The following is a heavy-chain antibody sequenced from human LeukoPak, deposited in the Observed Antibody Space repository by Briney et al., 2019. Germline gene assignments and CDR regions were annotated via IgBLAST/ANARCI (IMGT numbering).Heavy chain of an antibody. Sequence: SETLSLTCTVSGGSISSYYWSWIRQPAGKGLEWIGRIYTSGSTNYNPSLKSRVTMSVDTSKNQFSLKLSSVTAADTAVYYCARGVVVVAATPPLVGFAPWGRGPLVTVS. J-gene: IGHJ5*02. D-gene: IGHD2-15*01. V-gene: IGHV4-4*07. CDR2: IYTSGST. CDR1: GGSISSYY. CDR3: ARGVVVVAATPPLVGFAP.